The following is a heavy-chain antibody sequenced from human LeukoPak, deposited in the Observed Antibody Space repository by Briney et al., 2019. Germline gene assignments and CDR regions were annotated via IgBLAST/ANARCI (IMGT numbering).Heavy chain of an antibody. V-gene: IGHV6-1*01. CDR3: ARVGGMFAYGMDV. CDR2: TYYRSKWYN. J-gene: IGHJ6*02. D-gene: IGHD3-10*02. Sequence: SQTLSLTCAISGESVSSNNAAWSWIRQPPSRGLEWLGRTYYRSKWYNEYAVSEKGRISISPDTSKNQFSLQVNSVTPDDTAVYYCARVGGMFAYGMDVWGQGTTVTVSS. CDR1: GESVSSNNAA.